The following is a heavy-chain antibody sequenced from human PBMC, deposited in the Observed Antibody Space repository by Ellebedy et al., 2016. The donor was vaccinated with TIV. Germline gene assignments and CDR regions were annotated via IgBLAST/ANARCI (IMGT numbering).Heavy chain of an antibody. CDR3: ARGITMVRGVSYLVY. CDR2: MNPNSGNT. D-gene: IGHD3-10*01. Sequence: ASVKVSCXASGYTFTSYDINWVRQATGQGLEWMGWMNPNSGNTGYAQKFQGRVTMTRNTSISTAYMELSSLRSEDTAVYYCARGITMVRGVSYLVYWGQGTLVTVSS. J-gene: IGHJ4*02. V-gene: IGHV1-8*01. CDR1: GYTFTSYD.